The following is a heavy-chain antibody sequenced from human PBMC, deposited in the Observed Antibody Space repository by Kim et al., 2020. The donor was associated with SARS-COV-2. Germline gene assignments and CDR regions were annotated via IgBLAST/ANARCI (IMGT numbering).Heavy chain of an antibody. D-gene: IGHD3-3*01. CDR3: ARDGELEFGVVIPYYYYGMDV. Sequence: GGSLRLSCAASGFTFSDYYMSWIRQAPGKGLEWVSYISSSGSTIYYADSVKGRFTISRDNAKNSLYLQMNSLRAEDTAVYYCARDGELEFGVVIPYYYYGMDVWGQGTTVTVSS. CDR1: GFTFSDYY. CDR2: ISSSGSTI. V-gene: IGHV3-11*01. J-gene: IGHJ6*02.